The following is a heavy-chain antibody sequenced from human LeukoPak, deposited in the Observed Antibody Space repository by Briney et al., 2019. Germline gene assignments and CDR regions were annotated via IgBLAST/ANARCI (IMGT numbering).Heavy chain of an antibody. CDR1: GYSFTSHY. V-gene: IGHV1-46*01. D-gene: IGHD5-18*01. Sequence: ASVKVSCKASGYSFTSHYMQWVRQAPGQGLEWMGIMNPSGGSTRYAQKFQGRATMTRDTSTSTVYMELSSLRSEDTAVYFCARGGMGIQLWPLDYWGQGTPVTVSS. CDR2: MNPSGGST. J-gene: IGHJ4*02. CDR3: ARGGMGIQLWPLDY.